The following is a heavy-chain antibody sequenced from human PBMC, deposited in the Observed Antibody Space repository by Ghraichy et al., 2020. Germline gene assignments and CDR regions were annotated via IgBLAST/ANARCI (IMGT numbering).Heavy chain of an antibody. Sequence: GGSLRLSCVGSGFTFSSYSMNWVRQSPGKGLEWVSYITSSSSFKSYADSVKGRFTISRDNAKNTLYLQMNSLRAEDTAVYYCARDTSSWYAIPHWGQGTLVTVSS. V-gene: IGHV3-21*05. J-gene: IGHJ1*01. CDR1: GFTFSSYS. CDR3: ARDTSSWYAIPH. D-gene: IGHD6-13*01. CDR2: ITSSSSFK.